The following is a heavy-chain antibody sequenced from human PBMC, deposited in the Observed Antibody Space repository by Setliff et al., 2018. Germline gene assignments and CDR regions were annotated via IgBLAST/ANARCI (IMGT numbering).Heavy chain of an antibody. Sequence: SETLSLTCTVSGASVSGNSYYWGWIRQPPGKGLEWIASTYYSGNTYYNPSLKSRVTISVDTSKNQFSLKLRSVTAADTAVYYCARGGTFRYFDFWGQGAPVTVSS. D-gene: IGHD5-12*01. CDR1: GASVSGNSYY. CDR3: ARGGTFRYFDF. CDR2: TYYSGNT. J-gene: IGHJ4*02. V-gene: IGHV4-39*07.